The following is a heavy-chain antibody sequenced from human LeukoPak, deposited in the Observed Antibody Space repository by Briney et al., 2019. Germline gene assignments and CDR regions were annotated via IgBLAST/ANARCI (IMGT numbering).Heavy chain of an antibody. CDR2: IRQDGTDK. D-gene: IGHD4/OR15-4a*01. CDR3: ARASMGGRDYHLDS. J-gene: IGHJ4*02. CDR1: GFTFSSYW. Sequence: GGSLRLSCAASGFTFSSYWMTWVRQAPGKGLEWVANIRQDGTDKYYVDSVKGRFTISRDNAKNSLFLQLGSLRADDTAVYYCARASMGGRDYHLDSWGQGTLVTVSS. V-gene: IGHV3-7*01.